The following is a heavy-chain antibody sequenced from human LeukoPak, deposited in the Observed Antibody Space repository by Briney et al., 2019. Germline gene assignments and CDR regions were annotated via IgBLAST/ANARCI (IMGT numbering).Heavy chain of an antibody. V-gene: IGHV4-59*01. CDR3: ARTEYYFDN. CDR1: GGSISTYF. CDR2: IYYSGST. J-gene: IGHJ4*02. Sequence: SETLSLTCTVSGGSISTYFWSWIRQPPGKGLEWIGYIYYSGSTNYNPSLKSRVTISVDTSKNQFSLKLSSVTAADTAVYYCARTEYYFDNWGQGTLVTVSS. D-gene: IGHD3-10*01.